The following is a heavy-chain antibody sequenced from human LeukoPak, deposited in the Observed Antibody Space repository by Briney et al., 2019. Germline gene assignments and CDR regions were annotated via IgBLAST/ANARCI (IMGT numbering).Heavy chain of an antibody. V-gene: IGHV1-3*01. Sequence: ASVKVSCKASGYTFTSCAMHWVRQAPGQRLEWMGWINAGNGNTKYSQKFQGRVTITRDTSASTAYMELSSLRSEDTAVYYCARSSPASFRPYSIGWDINAFDIWGQGTMVTVSS. CDR3: ARSSPASFRPYSIGWDINAFDI. CDR2: INAGNGNT. D-gene: IGHD6-19*01. CDR1: GYTFTSCA. J-gene: IGHJ3*02.